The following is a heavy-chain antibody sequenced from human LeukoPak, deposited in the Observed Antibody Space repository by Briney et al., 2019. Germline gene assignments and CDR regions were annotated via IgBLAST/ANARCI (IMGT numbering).Heavy chain of an antibody. D-gene: IGHD6-6*01. CDR1: GGSISSYY. CDR3: ARMVGKQLAYFDY. J-gene: IGHJ4*02. CDR2: IYTSGST. V-gene: IGHV4-4*09. Sequence: KPSETLSLTCTVSGGSISSYYWSWIRQPPGKGLEWIGYIYTSGSTNYNPSLKSRVTISVDTSKNQFSLKLSSVTAADTAVYYCARMVGKQLAYFDYWGQGTLVTVSS.